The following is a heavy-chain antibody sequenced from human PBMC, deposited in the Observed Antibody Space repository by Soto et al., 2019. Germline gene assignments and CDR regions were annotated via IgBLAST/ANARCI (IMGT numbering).Heavy chain of an antibody. V-gene: IGHV1-46*03. CDR2: INPSGGST. CDR1: GDTFSTYT. Sequence: GASVKVSCKASGDTFSTYTITWMRQAPGQGFEWMGIINPSGGSTNYAQKFQGRVTMTRDTSTSTVYMELSSLRSEDTAIYYCSRGYPPRDQLGNLPGAFWGQGTLVTVSS. D-gene: IGHD1-1*01. J-gene: IGHJ4*02. CDR3: SRGYPPRDQLGNLPGAF.